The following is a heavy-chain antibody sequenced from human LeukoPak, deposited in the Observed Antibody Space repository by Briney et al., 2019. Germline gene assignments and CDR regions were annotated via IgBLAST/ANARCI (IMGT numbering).Heavy chain of an antibody. CDR3: ARRFAPSRNDAFDI. Sequence: SETLSLTCVVYGGSFSGSYWGWIRQPPGKGLEWIGTIYYSGSTYYNPSLKSRVTISVDTSKNQFSLKLSSVTASDTAVYYCARRFAPSRNDAFDIWGQGTMVTVSS. V-gene: IGHV4-39*01. J-gene: IGHJ3*02. CDR1: GGSFSGSY. CDR2: IYYSGST. D-gene: IGHD3-10*01.